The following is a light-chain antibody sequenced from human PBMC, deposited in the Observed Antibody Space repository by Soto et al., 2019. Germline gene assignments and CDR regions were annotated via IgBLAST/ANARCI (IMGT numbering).Light chain of an antibody. CDR3: QQSYSTPRT. CDR1: QSISSY. V-gene: IGKV1-39*01. J-gene: IGKJ2*01. Sequence: DIQMTQSPSSLSASVGDRVTITCRASQSISSYLNWYQQKPGKAPKLLIYAASSLQSEVPSRFSGSGSGTDFTLTISSLQPEDFATYYCQQSYSTPRTFRQGTKLEIK. CDR2: AAS.